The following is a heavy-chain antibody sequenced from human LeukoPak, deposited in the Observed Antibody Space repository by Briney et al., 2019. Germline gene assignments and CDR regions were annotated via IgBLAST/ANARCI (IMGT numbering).Heavy chain of an antibody. CDR2: INPSAAST. J-gene: IGHJ6*02. Sequence: GASVKVSCKASGYTFTSYYMHWVRQAPGQGLEWMGIINPSAASTSYAQKFQGRVTMTRDTSTSTVYTELSSLRSEDTAVYYCAGARMGATRDYYYGMDVWGQGTTVTVSS. CDR3: AGARMGATRDYYYGMDV. D-gene: IGHD1-26*01. CDR1: GYTFTSYY. V-gene: IGHV1-46*01.